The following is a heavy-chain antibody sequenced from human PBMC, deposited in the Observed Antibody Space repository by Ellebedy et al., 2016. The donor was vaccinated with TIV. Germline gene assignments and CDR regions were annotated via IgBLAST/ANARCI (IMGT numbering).Heavy chain of an antibody. CDR1: GFTLSDYY. D-gene: IGHD6-13*01. CDR3: AREEGSWYFVD. CDR2: ISSSGSAI. V-gene: IGHV3-11*01. Sequence: GESLKISCAASGFTLSDYYMSWIRQAPGTGLEWVSYISSSGSAIYYADSVKGRFTISRDNAKNSLYLQMNSLRAEDTAVYYCAREEGSWYFVDWGQGTLVTVSS. J-gene: IGHJ4*02.